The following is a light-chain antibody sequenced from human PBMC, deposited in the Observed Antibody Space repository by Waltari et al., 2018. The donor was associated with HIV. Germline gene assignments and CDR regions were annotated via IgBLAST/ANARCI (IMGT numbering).Light chain of an antibody. Sequence: ELVLTQSQGTLSLSQGERSTLSCRASQSVNANFFAWYQQRPGQAPRLLIYGASTRAPGIPDRFSGSGSGTDFTLTISRLEPEDFAVYYCHQYGNSPSTFGQGTTLDIK. V-gene: IGKV3-20*01. J-gene: IGKJ2*01. CDR2: GAS. CDR3: HQYGNSPST. CDR1: QSVNANF.